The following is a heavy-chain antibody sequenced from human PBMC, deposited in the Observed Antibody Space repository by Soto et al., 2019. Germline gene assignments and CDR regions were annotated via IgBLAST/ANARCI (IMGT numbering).Heavy chain of an antibody. CDR3: AKSFRVRLYYYYYGMDV. Sequence: PGGSLRLSCAASGFTFSSYAMSWVRQAPGKGLEWVSAISGSGGSTYYADSVKGRFTISRDNSKNTLYLQMSSLRAEDTAVYYCAKSFRVRLYYYYYGMDVWGQGTTVTVSS. D-gene: IGHD6-25*01. J-gene: IGHJ6*02. CDR2: ISGSGGST. CDR1: GFTFSSYA. V-gene: IGHV3-23*01.